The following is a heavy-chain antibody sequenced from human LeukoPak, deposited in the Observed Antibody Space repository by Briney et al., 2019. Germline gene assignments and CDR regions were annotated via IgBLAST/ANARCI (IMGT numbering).Heavy chain of an antibody. Sequence: SETLSLTCTVSGYSMSSSGYFWGWIRQPPGKGLEWIGSVYYTGSTSYNPSLKSRVTISVDTSKNQFSLKLSSVTAADTAVYYCARTYYYDSSGYYGYYFDYWGQGTLVTVSS. CDR1: GYSMSSSGYF. V-gene: IGHV4-39*01. CDR3: ARTYYYDSSGYYGYYFDY. CDR2: VYYTGST. J-gene: IGHJ4*02. D-gene: IGHD3-22*01.